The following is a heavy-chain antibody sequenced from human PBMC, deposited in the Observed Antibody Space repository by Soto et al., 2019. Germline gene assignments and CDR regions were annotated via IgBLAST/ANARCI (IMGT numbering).Heavy chain of an antibody. CDR2: ISGSGGST. CDR3: APSRRGLYYFDY. D-gene: IGHD2-15*01. CDR1: GFTFSSYA. Sequence: PGGSLRLSCATSGFTFSSYAMSWARQAPGKGLEWVSAISGSGGSTYYADSVKGRFTISRDNSKNTLYLQMNSLRAEDTAVYYCAPSRRGLYYFDYWGQGTLVTVSS. V-gene: IGHV3-23*01. J-gene: IGHJ4*02.